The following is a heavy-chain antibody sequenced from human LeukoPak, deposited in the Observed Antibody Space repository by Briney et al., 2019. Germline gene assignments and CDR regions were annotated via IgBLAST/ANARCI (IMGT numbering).Heavy chain of an antibody. D-gene: IGHD3-9*01. CDR1: GYTFTSYA. Sequence: ASVKVSCKASGYTFTSYATHWVRQAPGQRLEWMGWINAGNGNTKYSQKFQGRVTITRDTSASTAYMELSSLRSEDTAVYYCARVSFDYDILTGYSPWGQGTLVTVSS. CDR2: INAGNGNT. CDR3: ARVSFDYDILTGYSP. J-gene: IGHJ5*02. V-gene: IGHV1-3*01.